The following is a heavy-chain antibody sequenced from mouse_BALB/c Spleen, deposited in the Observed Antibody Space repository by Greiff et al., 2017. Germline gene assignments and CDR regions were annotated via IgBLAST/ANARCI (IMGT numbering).Heavy chain of an antibody. CDR2: ISSGGGST. CDR3: ARQGRVPIAY. D-gene: IGHD2-14*01. CDR1: GFAFSSYD. J-gene: IGHJ3*01. V-gene: IGHV5-12-1*01. Sequence: EVHLVESGGGLVKPGGSLKLSCAASGFAFSSYDMSWVRQTPEKRLEWVAYISSGGGSTYYPDTVKGRFTISRDNAKNTLYLQMSSLKSEDTAMYYCARQGRVPIAYWGQGTLVTVSA.